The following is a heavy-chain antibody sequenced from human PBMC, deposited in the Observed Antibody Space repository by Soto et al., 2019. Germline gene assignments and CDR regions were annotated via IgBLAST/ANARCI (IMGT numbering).Heavy chain of an antibody. V-gene: IGHV5-51*01. Sequence: PGESLKISCKGSGYSFTSYWIGWVRQMPGKGLEWMGIIYPGDSDTRYSPSFQGQVTISADKSISTAYLQWSSLKASDTAMYYCARRGDSSGYYHYYYYGMDVWGQGTTVTVSS. D-gene: IGHD3-22*01. CDR3: ARRGDSSGYYHYYYYGMDV. CDR1: GYSFTSYW. J-gene: IGHJ6*02. CDR2: IYPGDSDT.